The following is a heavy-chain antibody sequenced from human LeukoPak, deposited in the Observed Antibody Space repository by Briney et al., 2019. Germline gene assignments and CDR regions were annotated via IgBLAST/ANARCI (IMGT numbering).Heavy chain of an antibody. CDR2: IYYSGST. CDR1: GGSISSYY. CDR3: ARDHRKTYYYGSGSYYDAFDI. V-gene: IGHV4-59*01. D-gene: IGHD3-10*01. J-gene: IGHJ3*02. Sequence: SETLSLTCTVSGGSISSYYWSWIRQPPGKGLEGIGYIYYSGSTNYNPSLKSRVTISVDTSKNQFSLKLSSVTAADTAVYYCARDHRKTYYYGSGSYYDAFDIWGQGTMVTVSS.